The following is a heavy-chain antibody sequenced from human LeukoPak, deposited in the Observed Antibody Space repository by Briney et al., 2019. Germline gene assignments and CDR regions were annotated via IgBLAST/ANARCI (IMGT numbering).Heavy chain of an antibody. J-gene: IGHJ4*02. Sequence: ASVKVSCKASGYTFTGYYMHWVRQASGQGFEWMGWINPNSGGTNYAQKFQGWVTMTRDTPISTAYMELSRLRSDDTAVYYCARKATFSHDSSGYYYDYWGQGTLVTVSS. CDR1: GYTFTGYY. D-gene: IGHD3-22*01. V-gene: IGHV1-2*04. CDR3: ARKATFSHDSSGYYYDY. CDR2: INPNSGGT.